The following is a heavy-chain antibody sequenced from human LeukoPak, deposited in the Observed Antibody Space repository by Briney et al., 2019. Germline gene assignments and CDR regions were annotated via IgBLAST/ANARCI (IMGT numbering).Heavy chain of an antibody. CDR2: IKQDGSQK. Sequence: GGSLRRSCAASGFNFISCWISWGVQAPGKGGGWVANIKQDGSQKYYVESVKSGFTTSRENTKKSLYLQMSSLRAEKTAVYYGARSGSGRLEYWGQGTLVTVSS. J-gene: IGHJ4*02. CDR3: ARSGSGRLEY. V-gene: IGHV3-7*04. CDR1: GFNFISCW. D-gene: IGHD6-19*01.